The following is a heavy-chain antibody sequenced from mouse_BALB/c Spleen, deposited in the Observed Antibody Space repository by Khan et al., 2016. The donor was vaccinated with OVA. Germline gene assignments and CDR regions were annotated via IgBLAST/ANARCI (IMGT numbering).Heavy chain of an antibody. V-gene: IGHV6-6*02. CDR3: TKGLPYEMDY. CDR1: GFTFSNYW. Sequence: EVQLQESGGGLVQPGGSMKLSCVASGFTFSNYWMNWVRQSPDKGLEWGAEIRLKSNNYATHYAESVKGRFTISRDDSKSSVYLQMNNLRAEDTGIYYCTKGLPYEMDYWGKGNSGNGS. J-gene: IGHJ4*01. CDR2: IRLKSNNYAT.